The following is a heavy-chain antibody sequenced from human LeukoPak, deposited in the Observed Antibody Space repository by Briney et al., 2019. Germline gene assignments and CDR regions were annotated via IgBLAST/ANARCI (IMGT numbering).Heavy chain of an antibody. Sequence: PGGSLRLSCAASGFNFSSYTMNWVRQAPGKGLEWVASISSSSTYIYHADSVKVRFTISRDNAKNSLYLQMNSLRAEDTAVYYCAPLDDYNELRYWGQGTLVTVSS. D-gene: IGHD5-24*01. CDR1: GFNFSSYT. J-gene: IGHJ4*02. V-gene: IGHV3-21*01. CDR2: ISSSSTYI. CDR3: APLDDYNELRY.